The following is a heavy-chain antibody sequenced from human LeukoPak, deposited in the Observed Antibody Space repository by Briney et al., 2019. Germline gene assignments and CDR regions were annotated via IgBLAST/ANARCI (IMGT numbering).Heavy chain of an antibody. Sequence: GGSLRLSCAASGFTFSSYWMSWVRQAPGKGLEWVANIKQDGSEKYYVDSVKGRFTISRDNAKNSLYLQMNSLRAEDTAVYYCARVQRYCSSSSCPWEPFDYWGQGTLVTVSS. CDR1: GFTFSSYW. V-gene: IGHV3-7*05. D-gene: IGHD2-2*01. CDR3: ARVQRYCSSSSCPWEPFDY. J-gene: IGHJ4*02. CDR2: IKQDGSEK.